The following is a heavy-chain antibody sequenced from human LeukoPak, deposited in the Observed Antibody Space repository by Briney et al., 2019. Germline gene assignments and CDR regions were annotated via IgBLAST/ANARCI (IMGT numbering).Heavy chain of an antibody. D-gene: IGHD3-10*01. J-gene: IGHJ5*02. V-gene: IGHV4-34*01. CDR1: GGSFSGYY. CDR3: ARGVRGSFFNWFDP. Sequence: PSETLSLTCAVYGGSFSGYYWSWIRQPPGKGLEWIGEINHSGSTNYNPSLKSRVTISVDTSKNQFFLKLSSVTAADTAVYYCARGVRGSFFNWFDPWGQGTLVTVSS. CDR2: INHSGST.